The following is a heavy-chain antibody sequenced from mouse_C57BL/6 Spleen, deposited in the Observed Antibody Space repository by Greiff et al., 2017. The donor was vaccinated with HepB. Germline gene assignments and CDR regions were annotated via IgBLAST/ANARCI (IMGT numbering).Heavy chain of an antibody. V-gene: IGHV5-4*03. CDR3: ARGGNSYFDV. J-gene: IGHJ1*03. CDR2: ISDGGSYT. CDR1: GFTFSSYA. Sequence: EVKVVESGGGLVKPGGSLKLSCAASGFTFSSYAMSWVRQTPEKRLEWVATISDGGSYTYYPDNVKGRFTISRDNAKNNLYLQMSHLKSEDTAMYYCARGGNSYFDVWGTGTTVTVSS.